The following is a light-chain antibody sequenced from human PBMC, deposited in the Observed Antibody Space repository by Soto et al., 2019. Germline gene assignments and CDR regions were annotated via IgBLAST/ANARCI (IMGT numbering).Light chain of an antibody. CDR3: QQRSNWPRGYT. CDR1: QSVSSY. V-gene: IGKV3-11*01. J-gene: IGKJ2*01. CDR2: DAS. Sequence: EIVLTQSPATLSLSPGERATLSCRASQSVSSYLAWYQQKPGQAPRLLIYDASNRATGIPARFSGIGSGTDFTLTISSLEPEDFAVYYCQQRSNWPRGYTFGQGTKLEIK.